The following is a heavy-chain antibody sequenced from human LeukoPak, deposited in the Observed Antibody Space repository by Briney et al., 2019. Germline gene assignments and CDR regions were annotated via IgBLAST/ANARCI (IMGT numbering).Heavy chain of an antibody. Sequence: PGGSLRLSCAASGFTFSSYSMNWARQAPGKGLEWVSSISSSSSYIYYADSVKGRFTISRDNAKNSLYLQMNSLRAEDTAVYYCARAIAAADLYGMDVWGQGTTVTVSS. V-gene: IGHV3-21*01. CDR3: ARAIAAADLYGMDV. D-gene: IGHD6-13*01. J-gene: IGHJ6*02. CDR2: ISSSSSYI. CDR1: GFTFSSYS.